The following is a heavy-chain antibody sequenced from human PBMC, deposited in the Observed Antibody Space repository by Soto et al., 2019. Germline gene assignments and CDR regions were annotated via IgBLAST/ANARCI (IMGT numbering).Heavy chain of an antibody. CDR2: IYYSGST. D-gene: IGHD2-21*02. Sequence: SETLSLTCTVSGGSISSYYWSWIRQPPGKGLEWIGYIYYSGSTNYNPSLKSRVTISVDTSKNQFSLKLSSVTAADTAVYYCAGGRSHHTVTAGYYYYYYMDVWGKGTTVTVSS. V-gene: IGHV4-59*01. CDR1: GGSISSYY. CDR3: AGGRSHHTVTAGYYYYYYMDV. J-gene: IGHJ6*03.